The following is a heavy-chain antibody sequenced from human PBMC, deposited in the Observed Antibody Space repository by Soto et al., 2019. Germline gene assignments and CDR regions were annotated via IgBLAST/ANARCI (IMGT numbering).Heavy chain of an antibody. CDR1: GFTFSSYG. J-gene: IGHJ5*02. D-gene: IGHD1-1*01. V-gene: IGHV3-30*18. CDR2: ISYDGSNK. CDR3: AKNLKLRGREGWFDP. Sequence: VQLVESGGGVVQPGRSLRLSCAASGFTFSSYGMHWVRQAPGKGLEWVAVISYDGSNKYYADSVKGRFTISRDNSKNALYLQMNSLRAEDTAVYYCAKNLKLRGREGWFDPWGQGTLVTVSS.